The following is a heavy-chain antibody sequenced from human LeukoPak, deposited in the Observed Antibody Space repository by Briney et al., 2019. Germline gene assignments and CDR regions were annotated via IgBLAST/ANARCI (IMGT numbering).Heavy chain of an antibody. CDR3: AREMTGIAGRPLCYFDP. V-gene: IGHV4-59*06. CDR2: IYYSGST. D-gene: IGHD6-6*01. CDR1: GGSISSYY. Sequence: SETLSLTCTVSGGSISSYYWSWIRQHPGKGLEWIGYIYYSGSTYYNPSLKSRATRSVDTSNNQYSLKLSSVTAADTAVYYCAREMTGIAGRPLCYFDPWGQGTLVTVSS. J-gene: IGHJ5*02.